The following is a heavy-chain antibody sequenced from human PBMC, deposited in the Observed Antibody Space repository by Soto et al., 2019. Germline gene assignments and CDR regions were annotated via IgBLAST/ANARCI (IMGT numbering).Heavy chain of an antibody. V-gene: IGHV4-39*01. CDR3: ARQKGYISGSYHASGNWFDP. Sequence: SETLSLTCTVSGGSISSSSYYWGWIRQPPGKGLEWIGSIYYSGSTYYNPSLKSRVTISVDTSKNQFSLKLSSVTAADTAVYYCARQKGYISGSYHASGNWFDPWGQGTLVTVSS. D-gene: IGHD1-26*01. CDR1: GGSISSSSYY. J-gene: IGHJ5*02. CDR2: IYYSGST.